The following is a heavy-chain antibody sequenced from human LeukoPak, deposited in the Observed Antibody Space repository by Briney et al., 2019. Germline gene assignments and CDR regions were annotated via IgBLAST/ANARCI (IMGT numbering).Heavy chain of an antibody. CDR1: GFTVSSNY. Sequence: PGGSLRLSCAASGFTVSSNYMSWVRQAPGKGLEWVSSISSSSSYIYYADSVKGRFTISRDNAKNSLYLQMNSLRAEDTAVYYCAREEDCSGGSCYFQDYGMDVWGQGTTVTVSS. CDR2: ISSSSSYI. J-gene: IGHJ6*02. D-gene: IGHD2-15*01. CDR3: AREEDCSGGSCYFQDYGMDV. V-gene: IGHV3-21*01.